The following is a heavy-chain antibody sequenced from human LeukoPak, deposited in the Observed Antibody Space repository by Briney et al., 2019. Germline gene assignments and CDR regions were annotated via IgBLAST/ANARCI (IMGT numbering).Heavy chain of an antibody. CDR2: IYPGDSDT. CDR1: GSIFTSYW. D-gene: IGHD2-21*02. V-gene: IGHV5-51*01. CDR3: ARQAAYCGGDCYPFPFDY. J-gene: IGHJ4*02. Sequence: GASLQISCKGSGSIFTSYWIGWVRQLPGKGLEWMGIIYPGDSDTRYSPSFQGQVTISADKSISTAYLQWSSLKASDTAMYYCARQAAYCGGDCYPFPFDYWGQGTLVTVSS.